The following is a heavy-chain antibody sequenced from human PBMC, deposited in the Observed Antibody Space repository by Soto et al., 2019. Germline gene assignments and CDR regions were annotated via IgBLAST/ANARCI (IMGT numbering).Heavy chain of an antibody. V-gene: IGHV1-24*01. Sequence: ASVKVSCKVSGYTLTELSMHWVRQAPGKGLEWMGGFDPEDGETIYAQKFQGRVTMTEDTSTDTAYMELSSLRSEDTAVYYCATGAFTIFGMVTPFDYWGQGTLVTVSS. D-gene: IGHD3-3*01. CDR3: ATGAFTIFGMVTPFDY. CDR1: GYTLTELS. J-gene: IGHJ4*02. CDR2: FDPEDGET.